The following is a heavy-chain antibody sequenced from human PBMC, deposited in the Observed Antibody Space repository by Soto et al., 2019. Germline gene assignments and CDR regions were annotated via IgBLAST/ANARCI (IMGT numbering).Heavy chain of an antibody. J-gene: IGHJ4*02. Sequence: PSETLSLTCTVSGGSISSGDYYWSWIRQPPGKGLEWIGYIYYSGSTYYNPSLKSRVTISVDTSKNQFSLKLSSVTAADTAVYYCDSQVLRETFDYWGRGTLVTVSS. CDR1: GGSISSGDYY. CDR2: IYYSGST. D-gene: IGHD3-3*01. V-gene: IGHV4-30-4*01. CDR3: DSQVLRETFDY.